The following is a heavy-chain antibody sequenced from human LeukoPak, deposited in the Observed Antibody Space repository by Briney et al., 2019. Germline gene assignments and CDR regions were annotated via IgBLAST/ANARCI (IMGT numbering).Heavy chain of an antibody. D-gene: IGHD1-26*01. CDR2: NSSSSSYI. CDR1: GFTFSSYS. J-gene: IGHJ4*02. CDR3: ARDSGSYGRPSWFDY. V-gene: IGHV3-21*01. Sequence: GGSLRLSCAASGFTFSSYSVNWVRQAPGKGLEWVSSNSSSSSYINYADSVKGRFTISRDNSKNSLYLQMNSLRAEDTAVYFCARDSGSYGRPSWFDYWGQGTLVTVSS.